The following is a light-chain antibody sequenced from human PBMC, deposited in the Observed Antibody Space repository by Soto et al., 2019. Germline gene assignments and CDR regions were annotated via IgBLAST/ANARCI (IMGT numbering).Light chain of an antibody. V-gene: IGLV2-23*01. Sequence: QSVLTQPASVSGSPGQSITISCTGTSSDIGAYNYVSWYQHHPGKPPKLMIYEGSKRPSGVSDRFSGSKSGNTASLTISGLQAEDEADYYCCSYAGNPYVFGTGTKVTVL. CDR2: EGS. CDR1: SSDIGAYNY. J-gene: IGLJ1*01. CDR3: CSYAGNPYV.